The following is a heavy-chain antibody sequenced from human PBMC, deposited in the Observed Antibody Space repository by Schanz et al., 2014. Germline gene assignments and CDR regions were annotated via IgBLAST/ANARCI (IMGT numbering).Heavy chain of an antibody. CDR1: GFVFGDYY. D-gene: IGHD6-19*01. Sequence: QVQVVQSGGGLVKPGGSLRLSCAASGFVFGDYYMTWIRQAPGKGLEWLSYISDSGSYTNYADSVKGRFTISRDNAKSSLYLHMNSLRVEDTAVYCCAASSGWHASTDYWGQGTLVTVSS. V-gene: IGHV3-11*05. CDR2: ISDSGSYT. CDR3: AASSGWHASTDY. J-gene: IGHJ4*02.